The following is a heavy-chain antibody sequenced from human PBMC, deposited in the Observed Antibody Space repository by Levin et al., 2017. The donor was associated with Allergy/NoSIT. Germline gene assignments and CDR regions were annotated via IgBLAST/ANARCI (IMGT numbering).Heavy chain of an antibody. Sequence: SGGSLRLSCTASGFTFGDYAMSWFRQAPGKGLEWVGFIRSKAYGGTTEYAASVKGRFTISRDDSKSVAYLQMNSLKTEDTAVYYCTRFGFGESFFDYWGQGTLVTVSS. V-gene: IGHV3-49*03. CDR3: TRFGFGESFFDY. CDR1: GFTFGDYA. D-gene: IGHD3-10*01. CDR2: IRSKAYGGTT. J-gene: IGHJ4*02.